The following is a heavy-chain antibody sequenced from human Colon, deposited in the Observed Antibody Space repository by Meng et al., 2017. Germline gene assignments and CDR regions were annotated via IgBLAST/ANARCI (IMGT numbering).Heavy chain of an antibody. CDR2: IYYGGST. V-gene: IGHV4-39*07. D-gene: IGHD3-10*01. Sequence: GSLRLSCSCSGCSIIIDNYYWLWIRQPPGKGLEYIGSIYYGGSTYHSPSLKSRATMSVDTSKDQFSLKLSSVTAADTAVDFCARGGSYGRLDYWGQGTLVTVSS. CDR3: ARGGSYGRLDY. CDR1: GCSIIIDNYY. J-gene: IGHJ4*02.